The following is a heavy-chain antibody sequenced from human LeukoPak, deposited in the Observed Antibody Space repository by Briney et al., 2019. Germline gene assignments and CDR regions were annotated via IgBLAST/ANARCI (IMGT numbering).Heavy chain of an antibody. CDR3: AHSKRGGGYYINSFAV. CDR1: GASTSAFY. J-gene: IGHJ3*01. CDR2: SYSGGNA. D-gene: IGHD1-26*01. V-gene: IGHV4-59*01. Sequence: SETLSLTCIVSGASTSAFYWSWIRQSPGKGLEWIGYSYSGGNANYNPSLKSRVTITIDTSENQFSLRLTSVTAADTAVYFCAHSKRGGGYYINSFAVWGQGALVTISS.